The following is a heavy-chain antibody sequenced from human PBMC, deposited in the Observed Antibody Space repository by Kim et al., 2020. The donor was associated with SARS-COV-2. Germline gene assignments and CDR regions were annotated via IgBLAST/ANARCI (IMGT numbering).Heavy chain of an antibody. CDR3: ARGLLEWSHYGMDV. J-gene: IGHJ6*02. D-gene: IGHD3-3*01. V-gene: IGHV4-39*01. CDR2: IYYSGST. Sequence: SETLSLTCTVSGGSISSSSYYWGWIRQPPGKGLEWIGSIYYSGSTYYNPSLKSRVTISVDTSKNQFSLKLSSVTAADTAVYYCARGLLEWSHYGMDVWGQGTTVTVYS. CDR1: GGSISSSSYY.